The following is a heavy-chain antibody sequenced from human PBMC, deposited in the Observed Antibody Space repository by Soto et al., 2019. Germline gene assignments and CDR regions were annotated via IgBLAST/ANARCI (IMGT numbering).Heavy chain of an antibody. Sequence: QVQLVESGGGVVQPGGSLRLSCAASGFTFSSYGVHWVRQAPGTGLEWVAVISNDGIKKNYGESAKGRFTISRDNSKNTLYLQMNSLRTEDTAVYYCAKSAQWVAKGGMDVWGQGTTVTVSS. CDR3: AKSAQWVAKGGMDV. V-gene: IGHV3-30*18. J-gene: IGHJ6*02. CDR1: GFTFSSYG. D-gene: IGHD1-26*01. CDR2: ISNDGIKK.